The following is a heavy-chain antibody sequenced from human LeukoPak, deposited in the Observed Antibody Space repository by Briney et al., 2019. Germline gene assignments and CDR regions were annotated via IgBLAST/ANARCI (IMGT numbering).Heavy chain of an antibody. Sequence: PGGSLRLSCAASGFTFDTYWMHWVRHAPGKGLEWVSSISTSSSYINYADSVKGRFTISRDNAKKSLHLQMNSLRAEDTAVYYCVRGRERVAATNNWFDPWGQGTLVTVSS. V-gene: IGHV3-21*01. J-gene: IGHJ5*02. CDR1: GFTFDTYW. CDR2: ISTSSSYI. D-gene: IGHD2-15*01. CDR3: VRGRERVAATNNWFDP.